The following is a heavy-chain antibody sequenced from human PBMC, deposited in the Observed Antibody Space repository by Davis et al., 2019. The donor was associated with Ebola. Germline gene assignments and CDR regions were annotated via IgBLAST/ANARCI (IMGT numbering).Heavy chain of an antibody. Sequence: GESLKTSCAASGFTFSSYVMTWVRQAPGKGLEWVSTISGSGDSTNNADSVKGRFTISRDNSKNTLYLEMNSLRAEDTAVYFCATELYSDIAFDVWGQGTLVTVSS. V-gene: IGHV3-23*01. CDR1: GFTFSSYV. J-gene: IGHJ3*01. CDR3: ATELYSDIAFDV. D-gene: IGHD3-3*01. CDR2: ISGSGDST.